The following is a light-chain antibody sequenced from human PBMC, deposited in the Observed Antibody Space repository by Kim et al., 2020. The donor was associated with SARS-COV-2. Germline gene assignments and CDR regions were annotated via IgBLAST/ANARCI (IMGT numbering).Light chain of an antibody. Sequence: QSVLTQPASVSGSPGQSITISCTGISSDLGNYDYVSWYQQHPGKAPKLIIYAVSNRPSGVSNRFSGSKSGNTASLTISGLQAEDEADYYCSSHTSTNTLVVFGGGTQLTVL. V-gene: IGLV2-14*03. J-gene: IGLJ3*02. CDR3: SSHTSTNTLVV. CDR2: AVS. CDR1: SSDLGNYDY.